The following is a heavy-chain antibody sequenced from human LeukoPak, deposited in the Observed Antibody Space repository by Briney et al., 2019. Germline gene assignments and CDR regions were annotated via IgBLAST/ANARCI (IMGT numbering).Heavy chain of an antibody. CDR3: AKDGSYGAGSYYYFDY. V-gene: IGHV3-9*01. CDR1: GFTFDTYA. J-gene: IGHJ4*02. D-gene: IGHD3-10*01. Sequence: GGSLRLSCVASGFTFDTYAMHWVRQAPGKGLEWVSGISWKSGNIVYADSVKGRFTISRDNAKNSLYLEMNSLRTEDTALYYCAKDGSYGAGSYYYFDYWGQGTLVTVSS. CDR2: ISWKSGNI.